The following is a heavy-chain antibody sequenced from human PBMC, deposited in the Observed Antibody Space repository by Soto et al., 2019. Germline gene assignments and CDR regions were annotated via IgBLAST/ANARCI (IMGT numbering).Heavy chain of an antibody. CDR1: GDSVSSNSAA. Sequence: SQTLSLPCAISGDSVSSNSAAWNWIRQSPSRGLEWLGRTYYRSKWYNDYTVSVKSRITINPDTSKNQFSLQLNSVTPEDTAVYYCARVNWNLGYYGMDVWGQGTTVTVSS. D-gene: IGHD1-7*01. V-gene: IGHV6-1*01. CDR2: TYYRSKWYN. CDR3: ARVNWNLGYYGMDV. J-gene: IGHJ6*02.